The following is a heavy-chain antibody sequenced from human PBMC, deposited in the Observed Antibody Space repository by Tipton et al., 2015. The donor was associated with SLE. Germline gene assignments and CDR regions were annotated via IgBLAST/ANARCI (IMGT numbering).Heavy chain of an antibody. CDR2: IYKTGIT. CDR3: ARGSVVADDY. V-gene: IGHV4-59*11. D-gene: IGHD2-15*01. Sequence: TLSLTCIVSGDSITDQYWVWIRQPPGRGLEWMGYIYKTGITSYDPSLKSRVTISVDTSKSEISLRLSSVTTADTALYYCARGSVVADDYWGQGTLVTVSS. J-gene: IGHJ4*02. CDR1: GDSITDQY.